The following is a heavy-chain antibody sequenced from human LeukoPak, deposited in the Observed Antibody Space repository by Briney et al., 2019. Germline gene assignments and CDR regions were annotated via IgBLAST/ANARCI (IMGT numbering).Heavy chain of an antibody. V-gene: IGHV4-59*01. D-gene: IGHD2-15*01. CDR3: ARLGSNLVAANY. CDR2: IYYSGST. Sequence: SETLSLTGTVSGGSISSYYWSWIRQPPGKGLEWIGYIYYSGSTNYNPSLKSRVTISVDTSKNQFSLKLSSVTAADTAVYYCARLGSNLVAANYWGQGTLVTVSS. CDR1: GGSISSYY. J-gene: IGHJ4*02.